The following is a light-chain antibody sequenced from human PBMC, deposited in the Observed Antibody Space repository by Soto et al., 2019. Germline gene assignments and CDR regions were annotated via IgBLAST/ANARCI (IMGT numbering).Light chain of an antibody. CDR3: QQCGGSPT. V-gene: IGKV3D-15*01. J-gene: IGKJ1*01. CDR1: QSVSSN. Sequence: EIEMTQSPATLSVSPGERATLSCRASQSVSSNLAWYQQKPVQAPGLLIYGASTRATGIPARFSGSGSGTDFTLTISRLEPEDFAMYYCQQCGGSPTFGQGTKVDI. CDR2: GAS.